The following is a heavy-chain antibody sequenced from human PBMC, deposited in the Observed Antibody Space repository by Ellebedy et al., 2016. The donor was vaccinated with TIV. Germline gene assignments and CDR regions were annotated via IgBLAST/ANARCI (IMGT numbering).Heavy chain of an antibody. CDR2: ISYDANHQ. V-gene: IGHV3-30*04. D-gene: IGHD6-19*01. CDR3: ARVPTSSATTWGGWVDN. CDR1: GFTFSSYV. Sequence: GGSLRLXXAASGFTFSSYVMHWLRQAPGKGLEWVALISYDANHQYYADSVEGRFMISRDNSKSILYLQMDDLRTDDMAVYYCARVPTSSATTWGGWVDNWGQGTLVTVSS. J-gene: IGHJ4*02.